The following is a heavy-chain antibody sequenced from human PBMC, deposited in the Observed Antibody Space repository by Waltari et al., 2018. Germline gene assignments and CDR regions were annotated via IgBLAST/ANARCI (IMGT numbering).Heavy chain of an antibody. V-gene: IGHV3-74*01. CDR2: INSDGSSI. CDR3: ARKGGRGYTYGPFYYDS. CDR1: GFRFSGCW. J-gene: IGHJ4*02. Sequence: EVQLVEAGGDIVQRGGSLRLSCAAAGFRFSGCWVPWVRQVPGKGLVWVSRINSDGSSISYSDSVKGRFTISRDNSKNMLYLQLNSLRAEDTAVYYCARKGGRGYTYGPFYYDSWGQGTLVTVSS. D-gene: IGHD5-18*01.